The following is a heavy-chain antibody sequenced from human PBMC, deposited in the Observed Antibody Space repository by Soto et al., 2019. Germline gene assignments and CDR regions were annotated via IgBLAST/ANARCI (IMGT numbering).Heavy chain of an antibody. D-gene: IGHD1-26*01. CDR1: GYTFTNYA. Sequence: ASVKVSCKASGYTFTNYAIHWVRQAPGQRLEWMAWINAGKGNTKYSQKFQGRLTITRDTPANTAYMELNSLKFEDTAVYYCARGSGALGPNWFDSWGQGTLVTVSS. CDR2: INAGKGNT. V-gene: IGHV1-3*01. CDR3: ARGSGALGPNWFDS. J-gene: IGHJ5*01.